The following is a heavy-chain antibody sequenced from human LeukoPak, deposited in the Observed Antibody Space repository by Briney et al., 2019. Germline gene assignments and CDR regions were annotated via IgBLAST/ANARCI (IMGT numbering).Heavy chain of an antibody. CDR3: ARHKIDIMDV. CDR2: IYYSGST. V-gene: IGHV4-59*08. J-gene: IGHJ6*03. D-gene: IGHD3-9*01. CDR1: GGSISSYY. Sequence: SETLSLTCTVSGGSISSYYWSWIRQPPGKGLEWIGYIYYSGSTNYNPSLKSRVTISVDTSKNQFSLKLSSVTAADTAVYYCARHKIDIMDVWGKGTTVTVSS.